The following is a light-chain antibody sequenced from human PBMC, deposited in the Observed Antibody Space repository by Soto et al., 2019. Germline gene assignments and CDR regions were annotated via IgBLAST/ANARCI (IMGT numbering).Light chain of an antibody. V-gene: IGLV2-23*02. CDR2: EVN. J-gene: IGLJ3*02. CDR1: SSDIGSYNL. CDR3: CSYAGGRTFVM. Sequence: QSVLSQPASVSGSPGQSVTISCTGTSSDIGSYNLVSWYHHHPGQAPKLVIYEVNKRPSVDSNRFSGSKSGNTASLTIAGLQPEDEGEYYCCSYAGGRTFVMFGGGTKLTVL.